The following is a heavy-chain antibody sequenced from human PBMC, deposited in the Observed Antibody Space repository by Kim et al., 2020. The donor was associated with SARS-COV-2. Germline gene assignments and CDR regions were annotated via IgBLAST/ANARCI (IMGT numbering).Heavy chain of an antibody. CDR1: GYTFTSYG. CDR3: ARAFSRIAAADFDY. Sequence: ASVKVSCKASGYTFTSYGISWVRQAPGQGLEWMGWISAYNGNTNYAQKLQGRVTMTTDTSTSTAYMELRSLRSDDTAVYYCARAFSRIAAADFDYWGQGTLVTVSS. D-gene: IGHD6-13*01. V-gene: IGHV1-18*04. J-gene: IGHJ4*02. CDR2: ISAYNGNT.